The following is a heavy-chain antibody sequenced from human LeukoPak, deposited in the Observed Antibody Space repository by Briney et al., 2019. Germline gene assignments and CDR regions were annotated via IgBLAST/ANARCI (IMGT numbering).Heavy chain of an antibody. V-gene: IGHV3-21*01. Sequence: PGGSLRLSCAASGFTFSSYNMNWVRQAPGKGLEWVSSISSSSSYIYYADSVKGRITISRDNAKNSLYLQMNSLRAEDTAVYYCASSGYSSSWDYYYYYMDVWGKGTTVTVSS. D-gene: IGHD6-13*01. CDR1: GFTFSSYN. CDR2: ISSSSSYI. CDR3: ASSGYSSSWDYYYYYMDV. J-gene: IGHJ6*03.